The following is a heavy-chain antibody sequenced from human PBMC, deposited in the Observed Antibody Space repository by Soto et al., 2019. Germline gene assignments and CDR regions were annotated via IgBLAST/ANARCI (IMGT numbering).Heavy chain of an antibody. V-gene: IGHV4-31*03. Sequence: QVQLQESGPGLVKPSQTLSLTCTVSGGSISSGGYYWSWIRQHPGKGLEWIGYIYYSGSTYYNPSLKRRVTISVDTSMNQCALKLSSVTAADTAVYYCATGRYTAYAFDIWGQRTMVTVSS. CDR2: IYYSGST. CDR1: GGSISSGGYY. CDR3: ATGRYTAYAFDI. J-gene: IGHJ3*02. D-gene: IGHD5-18*01.